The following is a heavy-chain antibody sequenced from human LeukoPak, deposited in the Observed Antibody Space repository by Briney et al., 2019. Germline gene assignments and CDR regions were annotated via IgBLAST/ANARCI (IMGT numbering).Heavy chain of an antibody. CDR3: ARVGATYYYYYMDV. CDR1: GFTFSSYW. J-gene: IGHJ6*03. Sequence: GGSLRLSCAASGFTFSSYWMSWVRQAPGKGLEWVANIKQDGSEKYYVDSVKGRFTISRGNAKNSLYLQMNSLRAEDTAVYYCARVGATYYYYYMDVWGKGTTVTVSS. V-gene: IGHV3-7*01. D-gene: IGHD1-26*01. CDR2: IKQDGSEK.